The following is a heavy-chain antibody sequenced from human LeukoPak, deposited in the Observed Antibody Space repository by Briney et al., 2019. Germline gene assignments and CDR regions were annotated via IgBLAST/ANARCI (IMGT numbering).Heavy chain of an antibody. CDR1: GFTFSSYA. J-gene: IGHJ4*02. CDR3: ARAPYSSGWYYFDY. D-gene: IGHD6-19*01. CDR2: ISYDGSTR. Sequence: PGRSLRLSCAASGFTFSSYAMHWVRQAPGKGLEWVALISYDGSTRDYVDSEKGRFTTSRDNSINTLYLQMNSLRPEDPAVYYCARAPYSSGWYYFDYWGQGTLVTVSS. V-gene: IGHV3-30*04.